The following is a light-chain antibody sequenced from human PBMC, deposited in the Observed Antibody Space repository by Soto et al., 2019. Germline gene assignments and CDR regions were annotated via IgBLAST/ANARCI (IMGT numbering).Light chain of an antibody. CDR3: QQRHMWPIT. CDR1: QSFRGL. V-gene: IGKV3-11*01. Sequence: EVLLTQSPVTLSLSPGERATLSCRASQSFRGLLAWYQQKPGQAPRLLIYDAYNRATGIPPRFSGSGSGTDFTLTISSLEPEDSAVYYCQQRHMWPITLGQGTRLEIK. J-gene: IGKJ5*01. CDR2: DAY.